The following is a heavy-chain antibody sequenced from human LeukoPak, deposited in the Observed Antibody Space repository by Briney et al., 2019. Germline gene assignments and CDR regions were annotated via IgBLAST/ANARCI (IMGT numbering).Heavy chain of an antibody. CDR1: GFTFSSYW. D-gene: IGHD3-16*01. CDR2: INSDGSST. CDR3: ARDQYALDYFDY. Sequence: GGSLRLSCAASGFTFSSYWMHWVRHAPGKGLVWVSRINSDGSSTSYADSVKGRFTIPRDNAKNTLYLQMNSLRAEDTAVYYCARDQYALDYFDYWGQGTLVTVSS. J-gene: IGHJ4*02. V-gene: IGHV3-74*01.